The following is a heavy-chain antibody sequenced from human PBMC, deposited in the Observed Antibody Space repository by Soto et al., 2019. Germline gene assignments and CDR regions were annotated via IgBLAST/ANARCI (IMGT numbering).Heavy chain of an antibody. D-gene: IGHD3-10*01. CDR2: IYYSGST. CDR3: ARGKGMRSGSYTWFDP. J-gene: IGHJ5*02. Sequence: SETLFLTCTVSGGSISSYYWSWIRQPPGKGLEWIGYIYYSGSTNYNPSLKSRVTISVDTSKNQFSLKLSSVTAADTAVYYCARGKGMRSGSYTWFDPWGQGTLVTVSS. CDR1: GGSISSYY. V-gene: IGHV4-59*01.